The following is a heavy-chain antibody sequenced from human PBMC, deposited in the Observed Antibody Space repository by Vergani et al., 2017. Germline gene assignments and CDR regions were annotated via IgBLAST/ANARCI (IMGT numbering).Heavy chain of an antibody. CDR3: AKHFRGWGIDY. D-gene: IGHD3-16*01. J-gene: IGHJ4*02. CDR1: GFPLSNYA. V-gene: IGHV3-30*02. Sequence: QVQLVESGGGVVQRGGSLRLSCATSGFPLSNYAMQWIRQGPGKGLEFVAFIQFDGSNQYYADSVKGRFTLSRDFSKNTLYLQMNSLRTDDTATYYCAKHFRGWGIDYWGQGTQVIVSS. CDR2: IQFDGSNQ.